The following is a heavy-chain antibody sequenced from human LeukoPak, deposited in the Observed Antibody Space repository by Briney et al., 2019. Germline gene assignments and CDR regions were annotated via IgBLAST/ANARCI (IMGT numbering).Heavy chain of an antibody. CDR2: ISSTSSYI. CDR3: ARSAFCSGDSCQLDN. J-gene: IGHJ4*02. V-gene: IGHV3-21*01. D-gene: IGHD2-15*01. Sequence: GGSLRLSCAASGFTFSSYSMNWVRQAPGKGLEWVSFISSTSSYIYYADPVKGRFTISRDNAKNSLYLQMNSPRAEDSAVYYCARSAFCSGDSCQLDNWGQGTLVPVSS. CDR1: GFTFSSYS.